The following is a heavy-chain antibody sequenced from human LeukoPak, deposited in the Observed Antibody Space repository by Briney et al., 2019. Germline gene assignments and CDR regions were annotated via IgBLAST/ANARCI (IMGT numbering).Heavy chain of an antibody. D-gene: IGHD3-22*01. J-gene: IGHJ6*03. CDR1: GFTFSSYS. CDR2: ISSSSSYI. Sequence: KSGGSLRLSCAASGFTFSSYSMNWVRQAPGKGLEWGSSISSSSSYIYYADSVKGRFTISRDNAKNSLYLQMNSLRAEDTAVYYCARGIVFDSSAYYYYDYYMDVWGKGTTVTVSS. V-gene: IGHV3-21*01. CDR3: ARGIVFDSSAYYYYDYYMDV.